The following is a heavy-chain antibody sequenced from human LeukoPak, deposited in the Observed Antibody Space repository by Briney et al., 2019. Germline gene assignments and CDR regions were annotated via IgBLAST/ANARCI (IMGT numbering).Heavy chain of an antibody. CDR3: ARDRAVGVMIAFDI. D-gene: IGHD3-16*01. Sequence: GGSLRLSCAASGFTFSSYSMNWVRQAPGEGLEWVSSISSSSSYIYYADSVKGRFTISRDNAKNSLYLQMNSLRAEDTAVYYCARDRAVGVMIAFDIWGQGTTVTVSS. CDR2: ISSSSSYI. CDR1: GFTFSSYS. J-gene: IGHJ3*02. V-gene: IGHV3-21*01.